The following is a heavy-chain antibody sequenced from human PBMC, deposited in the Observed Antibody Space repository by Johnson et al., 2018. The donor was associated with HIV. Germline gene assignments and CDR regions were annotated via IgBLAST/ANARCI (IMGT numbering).Heavy chain of an antibody. J-gene: IGHJ3*02. V-gene: IGHV3-NL1*01. CDR1: GFTFDDYA. D-gene: IGHD3-3*01. Sequence: QVQLVESGGGLVQPGKSLRLSCGVSGFTFDDYAMHWVRQAPGKGLEWVSVIYSGGSTYYADSVKGRFTISRDNSKNTLYLQMNSLRAEDTAVYYCAKEYYNFWSGPDAFDIWGQGIMVTVSS. CDR2: IYSGGST. CDR3: AKEYYNFWSGPDAFDI.